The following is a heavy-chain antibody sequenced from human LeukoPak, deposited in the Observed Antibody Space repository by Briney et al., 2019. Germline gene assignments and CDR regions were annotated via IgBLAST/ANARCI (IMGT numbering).Heavy chain of an antibody. CDR1: GGSISSSNW. Sequence: PSGTLSLTCAVSGGSISSSNWWSWVRQPPGKGLEWIGEIYHSGSTNYNPSLKSRVTISVDKSKNQFSLKLSSVTAADTAVYYCARASTAIVGATNYAFDIWGQGTMVTVSS. CDR2: IYHSGST. J-gene: IGHJ3*02. V-gene: IGHV4-4*02. D-gene: IGHD1-26*01. CDR3: ARASTAIVGATNYAFDI.